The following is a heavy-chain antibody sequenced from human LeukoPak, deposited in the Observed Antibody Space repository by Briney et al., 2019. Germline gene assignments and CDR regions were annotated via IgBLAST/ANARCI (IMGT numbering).Heavy chain of an antibody. Sequence: PSETLSLTCTVSGGSISSYYWSWIRQPPGKGLEWIGYIYYSGSTNYNPSLKSRVTISVDTSKNQFSLKLRSVTAADTAVYYCARVRLDYYDSSDFDRGVFDYWGQGTLVTVSS. CDR2: IYYSGST. J-gene: IGHJ4*02. CDR1: GGSISSYY. V-gene: IGHV4-59*01. D-gene: IGHD3-22*01. CDR3: ARVRLDYYDSSDFDRGVFDY.